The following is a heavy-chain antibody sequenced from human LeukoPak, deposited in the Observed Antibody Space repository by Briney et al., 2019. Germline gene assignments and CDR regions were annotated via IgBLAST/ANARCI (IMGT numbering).Heavy chain of an antibody. Sequence: GGSLRLSCAASGFTFSSYSMNWVRQAPGKGLELVSSISSSSSYIYYADSVKGRFTISRDNAKNSLYLQMNSLRAEDTAVYYCAGYLTTVTSNDYWGQGTLVTVSS. D-gene: IGHD4-17*01. CDR3: AGYLTTVTSNDY. CDR1: GFTFSSYS. V-gene: IGHV3-21*01. CDR2: ISSSSSYI. J-gene: IGHJ4*02.